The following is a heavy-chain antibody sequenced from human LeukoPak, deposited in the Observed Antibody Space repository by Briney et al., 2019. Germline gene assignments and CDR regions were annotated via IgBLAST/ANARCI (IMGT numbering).Heavy chain of an antibody. V-gene: IGHV4-34*01. CDR3: VRDSDDYYWALDF. Sequence: SETLSPTCAVYGGSFSGYYWSWIRQHPGKGLEWIGEINHSGSTNYNPSLKSRVTISVDTSKNQFSLKLSSVTAADTAVYYCVRDSDDYYWALDFWGQGTPVTVSS. J-gene: IGHJ4*02. CDR2: INHSGST. D-gene: IGHD3-10*01. CDR1: GGSFSGYY.